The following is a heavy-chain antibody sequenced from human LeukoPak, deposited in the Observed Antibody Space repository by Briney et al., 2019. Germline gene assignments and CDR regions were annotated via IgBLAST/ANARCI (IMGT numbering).Heavy chain of an antibody. V-gene: IGHV3-74*03. CDR2: IHPDGSIT. CDR1: GFTFSSYS. Sequence: PGGSLRLSCAASGFTFSSYSMHWVRQAPGKGLVWVSHIHPDGSITTYADSVKGRFTISRDNTKNTLYLQMISLRVEDTAVYFCARDRDWLLYDHWGQGALVTVSS. J-gene: IGHJ4*02. CDR3: ARDRDWLLYDH. D-gene: IGHD3/OR15-3a*01.